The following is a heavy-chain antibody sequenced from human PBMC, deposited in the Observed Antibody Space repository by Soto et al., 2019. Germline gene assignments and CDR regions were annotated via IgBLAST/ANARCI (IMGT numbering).Heavy chain of an antibody. J-gene: IGHJ4*02. V-gene: IGHV4-61*01. CDR1: GGSLTSGSYY. CDR3: ARVATVPTWGDH. D-gene: IGHD4-17*01. CDR2: IYYSGST. Sequence: QVQLQESGPGLVKPSETLSLPCTVSGGSLTSGSYYWSWIRQPTGKGREWIGNIYYSGSTNYNPSLHSGPTISVDTSKPPFSLKLSSVPAADTPLYYCARVATVPTWGDHWGQGTLVTVSS.